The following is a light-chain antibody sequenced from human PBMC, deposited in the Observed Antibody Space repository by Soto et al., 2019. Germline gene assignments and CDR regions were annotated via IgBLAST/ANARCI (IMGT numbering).Light chain of an antibody. CDR2: DTS. CDR1: QSVSRY. CDR3: QQRFSWPPT. J-gene: IGKJ4*01. V-gene: IGKV3-11*01. Sequence: EIGLTQSPATLSLSPGERATLSCRASQSVSRYLAWYQHKPGQAPRLLIHDTSTRATGVPDTFSGSGSGTDFTLTISSLEPEDFAICYCQQRFSWPPTFGGGTYVEIK.